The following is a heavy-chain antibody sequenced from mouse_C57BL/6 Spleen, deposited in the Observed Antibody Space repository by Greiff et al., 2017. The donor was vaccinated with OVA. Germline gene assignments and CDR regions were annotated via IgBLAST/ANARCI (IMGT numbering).Heavy chain of an antibody. CDR2: ISDGGSYT. Sequence: EVQGVESGGGLVKPGGSLKLSCAASGFTFSSYAMSWVRQTPEKRLEWVATISDGGSYTYYPDNVKGRFTISRDNAKNNLYLQMSHRKSEDTAMYYCARGQYFDYWGQGTTLTVSS. J-gene: IGHJ2*01. V-gene: IGHV5-4*01. CDR1: GFTFSSYA. CDR3: ARGQYFDY.